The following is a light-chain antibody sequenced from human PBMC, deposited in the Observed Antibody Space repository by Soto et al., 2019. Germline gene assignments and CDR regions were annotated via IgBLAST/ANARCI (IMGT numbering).Light chain of an antibody. CDR2: DAS. Sequence: DIQMTQSPSSLSASVGDRVTITCQASQDISSYLNWYQQKPGKAPKLLIYDASNLETGVPSRFSGSGSGTDFTFTISSLQPEDIATYYCQQYDNLLTFGQGTRLEIK. V-gene: IGKV1-33*01. CDR3: QQYDNLLT. CDR1: QDISSY. J-gene: IGKJ5*01.